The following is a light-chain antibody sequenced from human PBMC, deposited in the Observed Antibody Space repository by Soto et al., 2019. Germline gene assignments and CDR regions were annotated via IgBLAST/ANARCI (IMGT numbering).Light chain of an antibody. CDR3: QHYGASPWT. CDR2: RAS. J-gene: IGKJ1*01. Sequence: DIVLTQSAASLCLSPGERGNLXCRASQSVSSHFVWYQQKPGQAPRVLIYRASIRAHGSSDRFSGSGSATDFTRTISRLEPEDFAVYYGQHYGASPWTFGQGTKVDIK. V-gene: IGKV3-20*01. CDR1: QSVSSH.